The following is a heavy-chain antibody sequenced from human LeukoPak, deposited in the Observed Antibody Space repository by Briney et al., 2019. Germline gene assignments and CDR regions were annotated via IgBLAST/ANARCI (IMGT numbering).Heavy chain of an antibody. CDR2: TYYRSKWYN. CDR1: GDSVSSNSAA. D-gene: IGHD2-2*01. Sequence: SQTLSLTCAISGDSVSSNSAAWNWIRQSPSRGLEWLGRTYYRSKWYNDYAVSVKSRITINPDTSKNRFSLQLNSVTPEDTAVYYCAREWKRCSSTSCYDYYYYGMDVWGQGTTVTVSS. J-gene: IGHJ6*02. V-gene: IGHV6-1*01. CDR3: AREWKRCSSTSCYDYYYYGMDV.